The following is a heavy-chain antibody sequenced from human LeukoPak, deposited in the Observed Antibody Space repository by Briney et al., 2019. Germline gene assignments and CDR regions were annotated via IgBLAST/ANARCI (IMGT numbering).Heavy chain of an antibody. J-gene: IGHJ4*02. V-gene: IGHV3-74*03. CDR1: GFTFSTYW. Sequence: GGSLRLSCTASGFTFSTYWINWVRQSPGKGLVWVALINGDGSTTTHADSVKGRFTISRDNAKNTAYLQMNSLRDEDTAVYYCAKESGEDCSGGSCYHTPFDYWGQGTLVTVSS. CDR2: INGDGSTT. D-gene: IGHD2-15*01. CDR3: AKESGEDCSGGSCYHTPFDY.